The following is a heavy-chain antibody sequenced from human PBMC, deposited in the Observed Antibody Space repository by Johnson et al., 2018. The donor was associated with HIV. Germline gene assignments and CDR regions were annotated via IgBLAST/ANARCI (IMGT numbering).Heavy chain of an antibody. D-gene: IGHD4-23*01. CDR3: AKVGATVITPRGEAFDI. Sequence: VQLVESGGGLVQPGGSLRLSCAASAFTFSSYAMSWVRQAPGKGLEWVSIITGSGGSTYYADSVKGRFTISRDNSKNTLYLNRNSLRAEDTAVYYCAKVGATVITPRGEAFDIWGQGTMVTVSS. CDR1: AFTFSSYA. J-gene: IGHJ3*02. CDR2: ITGSGGST. V-gene: IGHV3-23*04.